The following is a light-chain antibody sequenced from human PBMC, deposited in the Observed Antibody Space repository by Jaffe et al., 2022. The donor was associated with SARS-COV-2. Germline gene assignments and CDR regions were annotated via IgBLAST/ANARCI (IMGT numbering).Light chain of an antibody. V-gene: IGKV3-20*01. CDR2: GAS. CDR1: QSVSSSY. CDR3: QQYGSSPFT. J-gene: IGKJ4*01. Sequence: EIVLTQSPGTLSLSPGERATLSCRASQSVSSSYLAWYQQKPGQAPRLLIYGASTRATGIPDRFGGSGSGTDFTLSISRLEPEDFAVYYCQQYGSSPFTFGGGTKVEI.